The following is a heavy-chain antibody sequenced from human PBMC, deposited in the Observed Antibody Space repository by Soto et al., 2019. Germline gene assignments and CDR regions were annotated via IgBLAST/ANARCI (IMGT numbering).Heavy chain of an antibody. V-gene: IGHV3-9*01. D-gene: IGHD3-3*01. J-gene: IGHJ6*03. CDR1: GFTFDDYA. CDR2: ISWNSGSI. CDR3: AKQSGLISARYDFWSGRPGDYMDV. Sequence: PGGSLRLSCAASGFTFDDYAMHWVRQAPGKGLEWVSGISWNSGSIGYADSVKGRFTISRDNAKNSLYLQMNSLRAEDTALYYCAKQSGLISARYDFWSGRPGDYMDVWGKGTTVTVSS.